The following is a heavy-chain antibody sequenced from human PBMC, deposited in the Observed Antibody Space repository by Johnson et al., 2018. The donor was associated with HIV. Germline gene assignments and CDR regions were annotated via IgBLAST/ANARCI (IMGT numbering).Heavy chain of an antibody. D-gene: IGHD6-25*01. J-gene: IGHJ3*02. CDR1: GFTFSNYD. CDR2: IGTAGDT. Sequence: VQLVESGGGLVQPGGSLRLSCAASGFTFSNYDMYWVRQATGKGLEWVSGIGTAGDTHYADSLKGRFTISREDAKNSLYLQMNSLRAGDTAVYYCAKGGIDAFDIWGQGTMVTVSS. V-gene: IGHV3-13*01. CDR3: AKGGIDAFDI.